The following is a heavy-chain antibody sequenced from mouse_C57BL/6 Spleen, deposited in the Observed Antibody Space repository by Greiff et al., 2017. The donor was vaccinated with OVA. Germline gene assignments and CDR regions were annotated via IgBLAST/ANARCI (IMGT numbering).Heavy chain of an antibody. Sequence: EVKLMESGGGLVQPGGSMKLSCAASGFTFSDAWMDWVRQSPEKGLEWVAEIRNKANNHATYYAESVKGRFTISRDDSKSSVYLQMNSLRAEDAGIYYCTSPYDYPCAMDYWGQGTSVTVSS. CDR2: IRNKANNHAT. V-gene: IGHV6-6*01. CDR3: TSPYDYPCAMDY. J-gene: IGHJ4*01. CDR1: GFTFSDAW. D-gene: IGHD2-4*01.